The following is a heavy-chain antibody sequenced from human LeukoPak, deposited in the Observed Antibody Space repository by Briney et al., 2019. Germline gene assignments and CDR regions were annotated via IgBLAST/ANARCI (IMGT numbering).Heavy chain of an antibody. CDR2: ISGSGGST. CDR1: GFTFSSYA. Sequence: GGSLRLSCAASGFTFSSYAMSWVRQAPGKGLEWVSAISGSGGSTYYADSVKGRFTISRDNSKNTLYLQMNSLRAEDTAVYYCAKARDSSSWYVGAFDIWGQGTMVTVSS. CDR3: AKARDSSSWYVGAFDI. V-gene: IGHV3-23*01. J-gene: IGHJ3*02. D-gene: IGHD6-13*01.